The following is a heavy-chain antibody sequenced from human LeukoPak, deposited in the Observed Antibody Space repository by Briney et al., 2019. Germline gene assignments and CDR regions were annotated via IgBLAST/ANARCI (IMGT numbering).Heavy chain of an antibody. D-gene: IGHD4-17*01. CDR3: ARGESLYGDRYYYGMDV. CDR1: GGTFSSYA. J-gene: IGHJ6*02. V-gene: IGHV1-69*05. Sequence: SVKVSCKASGGTFSSYAISWVRQAPGQGLEWMGGIIPIFGTANYAQKFQGRVTITTDESTSTAYMELSSLRSDDTAVYYCARGESLYGDRYYYGMDVWGQGTTVAVSS. CDR2: IIPIFGTA.